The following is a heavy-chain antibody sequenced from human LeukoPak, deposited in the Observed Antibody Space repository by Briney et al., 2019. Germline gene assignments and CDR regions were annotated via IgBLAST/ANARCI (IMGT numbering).Heavy chain of an antibody. D-gene: IGHD1-26*01. CDR3: ARAPGVEGSYYGAFHI. J-gene: IGHJ3*02. CDR1: GGSFSGYY. Sequence: SETLSLTCAVYGGSFSGYYWSWIRQPPGKGLEWIGEINHSGSTNYNPSLKSRVTISVDTSKNQFSLKLSSVTAADTAVYYCARAPGVEGSYYGAFHIWGQGTMVTVSS. V-gene: IGHV4-34*01. CDR2: INHSGST.